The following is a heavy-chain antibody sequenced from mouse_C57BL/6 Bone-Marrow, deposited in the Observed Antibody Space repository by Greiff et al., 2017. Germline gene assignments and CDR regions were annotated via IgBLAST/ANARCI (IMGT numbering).Heavy chain of an antibody. D-gene: IGHD1-1*01. CDR1: GYSFTDYN. J-gene: IGHJ1*03. CDR2: INPNYGTT. Sequence: EVQLQQSGPELVKPGASVKISCKASGYSFTDYNMNWVKQSNGKSLEWIGVINPNYGTTSSNQKFKGKATLTVAQSSRTAYMQLNSLTSEDSAVYYCARNYYGSSYGYFDVWGTGTTGTVSS. CDR3: ARNYYGSSYGYFDV. V-gene: IGHV1-39*01.